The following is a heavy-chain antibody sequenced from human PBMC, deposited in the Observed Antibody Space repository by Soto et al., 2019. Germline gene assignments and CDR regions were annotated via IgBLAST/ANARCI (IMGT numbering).Heavy chain of an antibody. Sequence: TLSLTCAVSGGSISRGGYSWSWIRQPPGKGLEWIGYIYHSGSTYYNPSLKSRVTISVDRSKNQFSLKLSSVTAADTAVYYCARGLRFLEWFDYWGQGTLVTVSS. CDR3: ARGLRFLEWFDY. D-gene: IGHD3-3*01. V-gene: IGHV4-30-2*01. CDR1: GGSISRGGYS. CDR2: IYHSGST. J-gene: IGHJ4*02.